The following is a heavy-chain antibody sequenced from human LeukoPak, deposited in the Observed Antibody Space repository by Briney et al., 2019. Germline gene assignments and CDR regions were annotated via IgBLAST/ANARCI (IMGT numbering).Heavy chain of an antibody. V-gene: IGHV3-53*01. D-gene: IGHD3-10*01. CDR3: ARDSGSGQYYFDY. Sequence: GGSLRLSCAASGFTVSSNYMSWVRQAPGKGLEWVSVIYSCGSTYYADSVKGRFTSSRDNANNSLYLQMNSLRAEGTVVYYCARDSGSGQYYFDYWGRGTLVTVCS. CDR1: GFTVSSNY. CDR2: IYSCGST. J-gene: IGHJ4*02.